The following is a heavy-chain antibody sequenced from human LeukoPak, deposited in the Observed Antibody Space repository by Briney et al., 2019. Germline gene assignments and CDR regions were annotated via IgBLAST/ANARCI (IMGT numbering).Heavy chain of an antibody. CDR1: GFTFSDYT. CDR2: IRSKAYGGTT. CDR3: TRDYGDYGSLFDY. Sequence: PGGSLRLSCTASGFTFSDYTMSWVRQAPGKGLEWVGFIRSKAYGGTTEYAASVKVRFTISRDDSKSIAYLQMNSLKTEDTAVYYCTRDYGDYGSLFDYWGQGTLVTVSS. D-gene: IGHD4-17*01. J-gene: IGHJ4*02. V-gene: IGHV3-49*04.